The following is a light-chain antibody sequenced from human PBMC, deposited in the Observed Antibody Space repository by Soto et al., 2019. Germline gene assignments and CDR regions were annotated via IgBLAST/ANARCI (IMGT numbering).Light chain of an antibody. CDR2: GAS. CDR1: ESVSTN. V-gene: IGKV3-15*01. CDR3: QQYSIWRT. J-gene: IGKJ1*01. Sequence: EIAMTQSPATRSLAPGERVTLSCRASESVSTNLAWYQQKAGQAPRLLIYGASTRATGIPARFSGSGSGTEFTLTIRSLKSEDFAVDYCQQYSIWRTFGQGTKVDIK.